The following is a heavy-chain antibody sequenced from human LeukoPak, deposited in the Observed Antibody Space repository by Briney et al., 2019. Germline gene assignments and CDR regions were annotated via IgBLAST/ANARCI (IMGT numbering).Heavy chain of an antibody. CDR3: AKEHDLWHEEGNWFDP. D-gene: IGHD3-3*01. CDR2: MLYDGETA. Sequence: GGSLRLSCAASGFTFSSYTLHWVRQAPGKGLEWVAVMLYDGETAYYADSVKGRFTVSRDNSRNTLYLQLNSLRAEDTAVYYCAKEHDLWHEEGNWFDPWGQGTLVTVSS. CDR1: GFTFSSYT. V-gene: IGHV3-30*04. J-gene: IGHJ5*02.